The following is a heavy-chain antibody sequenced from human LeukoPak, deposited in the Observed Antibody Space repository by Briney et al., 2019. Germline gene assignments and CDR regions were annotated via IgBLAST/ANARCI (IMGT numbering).Heavy chain of an antibody. CDR1: GGSISSYY. D-gene: IGHD3-3*01. CDR2: IYTSGST. V-gene: IGHV4-4*07. J-gene: IGHJ4*02. CDR3: ASKRYCSSTSCLNYDFWSGYSHYFDY. Sequence: PSETLSLTCTVSGGSISSYYWSWIRQPAGKGLEWIGRIYTSGSTNYNPSLKSRVTMSVDTSKNQFSLKLSSVTAADTAVYYCASKRYCSSTSCLNYDFWSGYSHYFDYWGQGTLVTVSS.